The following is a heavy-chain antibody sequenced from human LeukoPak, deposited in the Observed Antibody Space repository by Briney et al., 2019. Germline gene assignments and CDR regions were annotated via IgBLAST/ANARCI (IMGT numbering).Heavy chain of an antibody. Sequence: SETLSLTCTVSGGSISSSSYYWGWIRQPPGKGLEWIGSIYYSGSTYYNPSLKSRVTISVDTSKKQFSLKVSSVTAADTAVYYCARRVVVVTAAPNDYWGQGTLVTVSS. CDR1: GGSISSSSYY. V-gene: IGHV4-39*01. CDR2: IYYSGST. D-gene: IGHD2-21*02. CDR3: ARRVVVVTAAPNDY. J-gene: IGHJ4*02.